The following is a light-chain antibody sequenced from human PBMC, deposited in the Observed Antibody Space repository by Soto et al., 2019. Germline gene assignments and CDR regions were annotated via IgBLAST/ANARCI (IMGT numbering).Light chain of an antibody. Sequence: EIVLTQSPGTLSLSPGERATLSCRASQSISSGYLAWYQQKPGQAPRLLIYGTSSRATGIPDRFSGSGSGTDFTLTISRLDPEDFAVYFCQQYGSSRWTFGQGTKVDIK. V-gene: IGKV3-20*01. CDR3: QQYGSSRWT. CDR1: QSISSGY. J-gene: IGKJ1*01. CDR2: GTS.